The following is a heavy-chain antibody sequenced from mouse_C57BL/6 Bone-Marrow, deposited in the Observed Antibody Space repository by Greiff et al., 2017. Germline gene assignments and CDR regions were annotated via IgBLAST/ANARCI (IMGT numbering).Heavy chain of an antibody. CDR3: ARNGYYPYAMDY. CDR2: INPYNGGT. J-gene: IGHJ4*01. CDR1: GYTFTDYY. Sequence: EVQGVESGPVLVKPGASVKMSCKASGYTFTDYYMNWVKQSPGKSLEWIGVINPYNGGTSYNQKFKGKATLTVDKSSSTAYMELNSLTSEDSAVYYCARNGYYPYAMDYWGQGTSVTVSS. V-gene: IGHV1-19*01. D-gene: IGHD2-3*01.